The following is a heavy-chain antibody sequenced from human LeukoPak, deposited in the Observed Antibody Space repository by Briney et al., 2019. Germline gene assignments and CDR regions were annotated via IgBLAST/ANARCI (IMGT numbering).Heavy chain of an antibody. D-gene: IGHD5-12*01. CDR2: IYYSGST. J-gene: IGHJ4*02. CDR1: GGSISSYY. V-gene: IGHV4-59*01. Sequence: SETLSLTCTVSGGSISSYYWSWIRQPPGKGLEWIGYIYYSGSTIYNPSLKSRVTISVDTSKNQFSLKLSSVTAADTAVYYCARGYSGYYYFDYWGQGTLVTVSS. CDR3: ARGYSGYYYFDY.